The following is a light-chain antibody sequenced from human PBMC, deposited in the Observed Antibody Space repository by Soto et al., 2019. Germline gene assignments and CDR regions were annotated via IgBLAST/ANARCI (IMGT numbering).Light chain of an antibody. Sequence: EIVLTQSPATLSLSPGERATLSCRASQSVSSYLAWYQQKPGQAPRLLIYDASNRATGIPARFSGRGSGTDSTLTISSLEPEDFAVYYCQQRSNWPTFGGGTKVESK. CDR3: QQRSNWPT. CDR1: QSVSSY. J-gene: IGKJ4*01. V-gene: IGKV3-11*01. CDR2: DAS.